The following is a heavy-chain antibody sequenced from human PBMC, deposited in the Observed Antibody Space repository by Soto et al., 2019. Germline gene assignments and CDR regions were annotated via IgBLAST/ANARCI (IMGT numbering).Heavy chain of an antibody. J-gene: IGHJ6*02. Sequence: QVQLVESGGGVVQPGRSLRLSCAASGFTFSSYAMHWVRQAPGKGLEWVAVISYDGSNKYYADSVKGRFTISRDNSKNTLYLQMNSLRAEDTAVYYYARDWQPTVVRGAPWYYGMDVWGQGTTVTVSS. CDR3: ARDWQPTVVRGAPWYYGMDV. CDR2: ISYDGSNK. V-gene: IGHV3-30-3*01. D-gene: IGHD3-10*01. CDR1: GFTFSSYA.